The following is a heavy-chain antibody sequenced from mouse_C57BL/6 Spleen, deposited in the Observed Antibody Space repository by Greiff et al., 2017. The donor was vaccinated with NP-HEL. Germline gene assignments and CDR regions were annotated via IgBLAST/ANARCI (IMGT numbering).Heavy chain of an antibody. CDR3: ARKVYDDYDAMDY. D-gene: IGHD2-1*01. V-gene: IGHV1-4*01. CDR1: GYTFTSYT. Sequence: VQLQQSGAELARPGASVKMSCKASGYTFTSYTMHWVKQRPGQGLEWIGYINPSSGYTKYNQKFKDKATLTADKSSSTAYMQLSSLTSEDSAVYYCARKVYDDYDAMDYWGQGTSVTVSS. J-gene: IGHJ4*01. CDR2: INPSSGYT.